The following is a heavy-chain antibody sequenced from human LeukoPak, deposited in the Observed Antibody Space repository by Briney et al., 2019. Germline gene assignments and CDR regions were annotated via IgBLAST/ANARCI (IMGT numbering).Heavy chain of an antibody. CDR2: INSAGSKT. J-gene: IGHJ4*02. Sequence: PGGTLTLSCVASGFTFSSYCMHWVRQAPGTGQVLVSRINSAGSKTNYADSVKGRFTISRYNAKTTLYLQMNSLRAEDTAVYYCARDREQEPTYDYWGRGTLVTVSS. CDR3: ARDREQEPTYDY. D-gene: IGHD6-13*01. CDR1: GFTFSSYC. V-gene: IGHV3-74*01.